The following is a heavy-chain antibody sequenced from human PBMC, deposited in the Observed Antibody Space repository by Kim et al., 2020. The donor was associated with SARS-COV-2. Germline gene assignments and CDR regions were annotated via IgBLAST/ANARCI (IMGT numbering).Heavy chain of an antibody. V-gene: IGHV1-69*01. Sequence: AQKFQGRVTITADESTSTAYMELSSLRSEDTAVYYCARDRRAGSYREFDYWGQGTLVTVSS. J-gene: IGHJ4*02. D-gene: IGHD3-16*02. CDR3: ARDRRAGSYREFDY.